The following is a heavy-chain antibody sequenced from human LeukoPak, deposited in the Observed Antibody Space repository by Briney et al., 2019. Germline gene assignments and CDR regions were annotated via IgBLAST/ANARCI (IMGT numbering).Heavy chain of an antibody. J-gene: IGHJ4*02. Sequence: GGSLRLSCAASGFTFSSYAMTWVRQAPGKGLEWVSGISGSGGSTYYADSVKGRFTISRDTSKNTLYLQMNSLRVEDTAVYYCAKGYSSGWWGYYFDYWGQGTLVTVSS. D-gene: IGHD6-19*01. CDR2: ISGSGGST. CDR1: GFTFSSYA. V-gene: IGHV3-23*01. CDR3: AKGYSSGWWGYYFDY.